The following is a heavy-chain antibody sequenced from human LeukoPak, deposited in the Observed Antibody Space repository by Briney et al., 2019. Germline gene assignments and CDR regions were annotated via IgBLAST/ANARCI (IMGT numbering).Heavy chain of an antibody. V-gene: IGHV3-30*03. CDR1: GFTFNTYG. Sequence: GGSLRLSCAASGFTFNTYGMHWVRQAPGKGLEWVAVISYDGSNKYYVDSVKGRFTISRDNSKNTLYLQMNSLRAEDTAVYYCARKENILTGYYDHWGQGTLVTVSS. D-gene: IGHD3-9*01. CDR3: ARKENILTGYYDH. J-gene: IGHJ5*02. CDR2: ISYDGSNK.